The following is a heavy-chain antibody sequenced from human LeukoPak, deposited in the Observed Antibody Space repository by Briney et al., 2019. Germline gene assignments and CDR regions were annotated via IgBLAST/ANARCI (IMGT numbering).Heavy chain of an antibody. CDR3: ARDSEGYTTSWYSS. CDR2: ISSSSTYI. CDR1: GFTFSGFS. V-gene: IGHV3-21*01. J-gene: IGHJ5*02. D-gene: IGHD6-13*01. Sequence: GGSLRLSCAASGFTFSGFSMNWVCQAPGKGLEWVSSISSSSTYIYYADSVRGRFTISRDNAKNSLYLQMNSLRAEDTAVYYCARDSEGYTTSWYSSWGQGILVTVSS.